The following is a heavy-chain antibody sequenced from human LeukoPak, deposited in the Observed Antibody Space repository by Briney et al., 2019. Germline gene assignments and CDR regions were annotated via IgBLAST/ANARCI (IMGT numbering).Heavy chain of an antibody. CDR2: IYYSGST. V-gene: IGHV4-59*01. Sequence: PSETLSLTCTVSGGSISSYYWSWIRQPPGKGLEWIGYIYYSGSTNYNPSLKSRVIISVDTSKNQFSLKLSSVTAADTAVYYCARAAGYSSSWYWGNFDYWGQGTLVTVSS. CDR1: GGSISSYY. J-gene: IGHJ4*02. D-gene: IGHD6-13*01. CDR3: ARAAGYSSSWYWGNFDY.